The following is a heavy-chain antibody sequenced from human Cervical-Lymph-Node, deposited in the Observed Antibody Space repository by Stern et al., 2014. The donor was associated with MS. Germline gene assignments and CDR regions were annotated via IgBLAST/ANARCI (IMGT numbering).Heavy chain of an antibody. CDR3: ARVYSDSGYFED. D-gene: IGHD5-12*01. J-gene: IGHJ4*02. CDR1: GYTFTGYY. Sequence: QVQLMQSGAEVETPGASVKVSCKVYGYTFTGYYIHWLRQAPGQGPEWLGRINPLSGGTNYAQNFKGRVTVTRDTSIDTAYMELTSLTSDDTAVYYCARVYSDSGYFEDWGQGTLVTVSS. CDR2: INPLSGGT. V-gene: IGHV1-2*06.